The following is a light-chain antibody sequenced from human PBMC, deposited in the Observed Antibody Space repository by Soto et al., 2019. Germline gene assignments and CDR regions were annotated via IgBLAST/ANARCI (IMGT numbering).Light chain of an antibody. CDR3: SPYTQSNTYV. Sequence: QSALTQPASVSGSPGQSITFSCTGTSSDIGVYNYVSWYQQHPGKAPKLMIYEVNNRPSGVSNRFSGSKSGNTASLTISGLQAEDEADYYCSPYTQSNTYVFGNGTKVTV. CDR1: SSDIGVYNY. CDR2: EVN. J-gene: IGLJ1*01. V-gene: IGLV2-14*01.